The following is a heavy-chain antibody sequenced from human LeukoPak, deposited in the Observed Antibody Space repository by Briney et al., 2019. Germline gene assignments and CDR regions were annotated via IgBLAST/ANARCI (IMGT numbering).Heavy chain of an antibody. D-gene: IGHD2-15*01. J-gene: IGHJ4*02. Sequence: GGSLTLSCEASGFSVSNYMSWVRQAPGKGLEWVSAISGSGGSTYYADSVKGRFTISRDNSKNTPYLQMNSLRAEDTAVYYCAKNIVVVVAATFPFDYWGQGTLVTVSS. CDR2: ISGSGGST. CDR1: GFSVSNY. CDR3: AKNIVVVVAATFPFDY. V-gene: IGHV3-23*01.